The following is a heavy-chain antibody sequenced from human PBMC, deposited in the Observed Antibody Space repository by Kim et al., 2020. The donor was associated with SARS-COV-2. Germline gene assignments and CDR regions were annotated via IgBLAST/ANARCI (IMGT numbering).Heavy chain of an antibody. D-gene: IGHD3-10*01. Sequence: ASVKVSCKASGYTFTGYYMHWVRQAPGQGLEWMGRINPNSGGTNYAQKFQGRVTMTRDTSISTAYMELSRLRSDDTAVYYCARGGYYYGSGSYDLDYWGQGTLVTVSS. CDR3: ARGGYYYGSGSYDLDY. J-gene: IGHJ4*02. CDR2: INPNSGGT. CDR1: GYTFTGYY. V-gene: IGHV1-2*06.